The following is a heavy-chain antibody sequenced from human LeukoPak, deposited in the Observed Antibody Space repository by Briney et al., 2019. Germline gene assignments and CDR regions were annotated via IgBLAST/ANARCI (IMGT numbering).Heavy chain of an antibody. CDR1: GFTVSSNY. CDR3: ATTVTTNAFDI. D-gene: IGHD4-17*01. J-gene: IGHJ3*02. CDR2: IYSGGST. Sequence: GGSLRLSCAASGFTVSSNYMSWVRQAPGKGLEWVSVIYSGGSTYYADSVKGRFTISRDNSKNTLYLQMNSLRAEDTAVYYCATTVTTNAFDIWGQGTMATVSS. V-gene: IGHV3-66*01.